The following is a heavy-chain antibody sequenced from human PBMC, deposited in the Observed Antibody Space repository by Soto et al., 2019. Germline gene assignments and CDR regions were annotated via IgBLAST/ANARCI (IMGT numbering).Heavy chain of an antibody. CDR2: IYNSGNT. CDR1: GGSISSYY. CDR3: AAPPRY. D-gene: IGHD6-6*01. J-gene: IGHJ4*02. Sequence: SETLSLTCTVSGGSISSYYWNWIRQPPGKGLEWIGYIYNSGNTNYNPSLRSRVTISVHTSKNQFSLKLTSVTAADTAVYYCAAPPRYWGQGTLVTVSS. V-gene: IGHV4-59*01.